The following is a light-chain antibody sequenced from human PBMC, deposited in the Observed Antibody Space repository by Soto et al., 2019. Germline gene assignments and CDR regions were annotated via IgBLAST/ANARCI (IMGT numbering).Light chain of an antibody. V-gene: IGKV3-11*01. CDR3: QQRSNWPIT. CDR2: DAS. J-gene: IGKJ5*01. Sequence: EIVLPQSPATLSLSPGESATLSCRASRSVSNYLAWYQQKPGQAPRRLIYDASSRPTDIPARFSGSGSGTDFTLTISSLEPEDFALYYCQQRSNWPITFGQGTRLEIK. CDR1: RSVSNY.